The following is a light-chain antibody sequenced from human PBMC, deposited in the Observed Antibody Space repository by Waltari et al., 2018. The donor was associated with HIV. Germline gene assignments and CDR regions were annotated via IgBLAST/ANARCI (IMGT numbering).Light chain of an antibody. V-gene: IGLV1-40*01. CDR1: SSNIGAGYH. CDR2: ANS. CDR3: QSYDSSLSGVV. Sequence: QSLLTQPPSVSGAPGQEVTISCTGSSSNIGAGYHVPWYQQVPGTAPKLLISANSNRPSGVPDRFSGSKSGTSAALAITGLQAEDEADYYCQSYDSSLSGVVFGGGTKLTVL. J-gene: IGLJ2*01.